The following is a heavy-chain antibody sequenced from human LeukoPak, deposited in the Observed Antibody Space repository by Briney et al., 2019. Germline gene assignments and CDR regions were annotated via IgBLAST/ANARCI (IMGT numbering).Heavy chain of an antibody. J-gene: IGHJ1*01. Sequence: PGRSLRLSCAASGFTFSSYGMHWVRQAPGKGLEWVAVISYDGSNKYYADSVKGRFTISRDNSKNTLYLQMNSLRAEDTAVYYCARAGHCGGDCYAETEYFQHWGQGTLVTVSS. V-gene: IGHV3-30*03. D-gene: IGHD2-21*02. CDR2: ISYDGSNK. CDR3: ARAGHCGGDCYAETEYFQH. CDR1: GFTFSSYG.